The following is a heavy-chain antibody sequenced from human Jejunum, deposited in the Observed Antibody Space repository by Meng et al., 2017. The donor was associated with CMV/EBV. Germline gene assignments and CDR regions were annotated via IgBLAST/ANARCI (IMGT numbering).Heavy chain of an antibody. CDR2: IKSERDGGTT. V-gene: IGHV3-15*01. Sequence: AWMSGVRQDPGKGLEWVRRIKSERDGGTTDYAARVKGRFTISRDDLENTLYLHMNSLDIEDTGVYYCATGERQWQLLLDCWGQGTLVTVSS. CDR3: ATGERQWQLLLDC. D-gene: IGHD2-15*01. J-gene: IGHJ4*02. CDR1: AW.